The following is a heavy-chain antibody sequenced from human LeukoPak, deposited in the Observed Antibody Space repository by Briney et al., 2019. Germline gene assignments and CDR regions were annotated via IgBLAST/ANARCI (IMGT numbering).Heavy chain of an antibody. CDR1: GGTFSSYA. Sequence: SVKVSCKASGGTFSSYAISWVRQAPGQGLEWMGGIIPIFGTANYAQKFQGRVTITTDESTSTAYMELSSLRSEDTAVYYCASQQLVHRDAFDIWGQGTMVTVSS. V-gene: IGHV1-69*05. D-gene: IGHD6-6*01. CDR2: IIPIFGTA. J-gene: IGHJ3*02. CDR3: ASQQLVHRDAFDI.